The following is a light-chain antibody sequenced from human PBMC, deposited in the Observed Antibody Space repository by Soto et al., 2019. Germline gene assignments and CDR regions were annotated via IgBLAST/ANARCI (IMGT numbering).Light chain of an antibody. CDR2: DVS. CDR1: SSDVGGYNY. J-gene: IGLJ1*01. CDR3: SSYTSSSTRV. V-gene: IGLV2-14*01. Sequence: QSVLTQPASVSGSPGQSITISCTGTSSDVGGYNYVSWYQQHPGKAPKLMIYDVSNRPSGVSNRFSGSKSGNTASLTIPGLQAEDEADYYCSSYTSSSTRVFGTGTRSPS.